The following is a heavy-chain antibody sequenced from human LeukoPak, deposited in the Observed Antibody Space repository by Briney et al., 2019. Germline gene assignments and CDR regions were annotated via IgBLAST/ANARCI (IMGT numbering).Heavy chain of an antibody. D-gene: IGHD3-16*01. CDR3: AMDHSMITSD. J-gene: IGHJ4*02. V-gene: IGHV4-59*12. Sequence: SETLSLTCTVSGGSISSYYWSWIRQPPGKGLEWIGYIYYSGSTNYNPSLKSRVTISVDKSKNQFSLKLSSVTAADTAVYYCAMDHSMITSDWGQGTLVTVSS. CDR2: IYYSGST. CDR1: GGSISSYY.